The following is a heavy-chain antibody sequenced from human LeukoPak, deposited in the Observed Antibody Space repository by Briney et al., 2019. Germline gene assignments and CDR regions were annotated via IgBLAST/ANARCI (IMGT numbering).Heavy chain of an antibody. Sequence: SVKVSCKASGGTFSSYAISWVRQAPGQGLEWMGGIIPIFGTANYAQKFQGRVTITADESTSTAYMELSSLRSEDTAVYYCARAICSSTSCCRYYFDYWGQGTLVTVSS. CDR3: ARAICSSTSCCRYYFDY. CDR1: GGTFSSYA. CDR2: IIPIFGTA. J-gene: IGHJ4*02. V-gene: IGHV1-69*01. D-gene: IGHD2-2*01.